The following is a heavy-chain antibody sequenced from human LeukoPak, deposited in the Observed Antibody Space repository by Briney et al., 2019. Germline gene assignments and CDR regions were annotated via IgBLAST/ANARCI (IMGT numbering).Heavy chain of an antibody. CDR3: ARDSNLEYSSSRGLGR. CDR2: IYASGST. V-gene: IGHV4-4*07. J-gene: IGHJ4*02. CDR1: GGSISSYY. Sequence: SETLSLTCTVSGGSISSYYWSWLRQPAGKGLEWIGRIYASGSTYHNPSLKSRVTMSVDTSKNQFSLRLTTVTAADTAVYYCARDSNLEYSSSRGLGRWGQGTLVTVSS. D-gene: IGHD6-6*01.